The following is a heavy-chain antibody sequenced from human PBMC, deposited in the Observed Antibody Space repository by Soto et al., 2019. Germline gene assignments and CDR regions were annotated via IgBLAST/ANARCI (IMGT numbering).Heavy chain of an antibody. D-gene: IGHD1-1*01. CDR1: GGSISSGDHY. CDR2: IYYRGNT. Sequence: QVQLQESGPGLVKPSQTLSLTCTVSGGSISSGDHYWSWIRQAPGKGPEWIGYIYYRGNTYYNPSLKSRLTISVDSSKTQFSLKLSSVIAADTAVYYCARSMGRNDFDSWGQGTLVTVSS. CDR3: ARSMGRNDFDS. V-gene: IGHV4-30-4*01. J-gene: IGHJ4*02.